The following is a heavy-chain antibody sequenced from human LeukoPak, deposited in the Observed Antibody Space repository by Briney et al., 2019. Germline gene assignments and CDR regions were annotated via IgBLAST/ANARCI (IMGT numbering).Heavy chain of an antibody. J-gene: IGHJ5*02. V-gene: IGHV3-23*01. CDR2: ISPSGDNT. Sequence: PGGSPRLSCAASGFTFSSYGMSWVRQAPGKGLEWVSAISPSGDNTYYADPMKGRFTISRDNSRNTLYLQVNTLRAVDTALYYCAKTDCTSTSCYIGWFDPWGQGTLVTVSS. CDR1: GFTFSSYG. CDR3: AKTDCTSTSCYIGWFDP. D-gene: IGHD2-2*02.